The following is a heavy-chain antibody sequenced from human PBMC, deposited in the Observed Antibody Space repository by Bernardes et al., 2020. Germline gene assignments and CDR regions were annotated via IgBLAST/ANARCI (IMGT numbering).Heavy chain of an antibody. D-gene: IGHD2-15*01. CDR1: GYTFTDYY. CDR3: ASEAAAAPSWYFDL. CDR2: IHPKNGVT. Sequence: ASVKVSCKASGYTFTDYYIHWVRQAPGQGLEWMGWIHPKNGVTKSAQKFQGRVTMTRDTSITTAYVELTRLRSDDTAVYYCASEAAAAPSWYFDLWGRGSLVTVSS. J-gene: IGHJ2*01. V-gene: IGHV1-2*02.